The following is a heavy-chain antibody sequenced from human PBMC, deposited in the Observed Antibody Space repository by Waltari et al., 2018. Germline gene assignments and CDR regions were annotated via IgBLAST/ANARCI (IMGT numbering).Heavy chain of an antibody. CDR1: GFTFDDYA. CDR3: AKESKYYFDY. V-gene: IGHV3-9*01. J-gene: IGHJ4*02. CDR2: ISWNSGSI. Sequence: EVQLVESGGGLVQPGRSLRLSCAASGFTFDDYAMHWVRQAPGKGLEWVSGISWNSGSIGYADSVKGRLTISRDNAKNSLYLQMNSLRAEDTALYYCAKESKYYFDYWGQGTLVTVSS.